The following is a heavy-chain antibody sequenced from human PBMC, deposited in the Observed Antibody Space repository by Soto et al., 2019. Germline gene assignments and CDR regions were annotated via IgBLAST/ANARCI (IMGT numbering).Heavy chain of an antibody. V-gene: IGHV3-48*04. Sequence: GGSLRLSCATSGFNFSAYNMNWVRQAPGKGLEWVSYISSSSTTIYYADSVKGRFTISRDNAKNSLYLQMNSLRAEATAVYYRARELSFDYWGEGTLVTVSS. J-gene: IGHJ4*02. CDR3: ARELSFDY. CDR1: GFNFSAYN. CDR2: ISSSSTTI.